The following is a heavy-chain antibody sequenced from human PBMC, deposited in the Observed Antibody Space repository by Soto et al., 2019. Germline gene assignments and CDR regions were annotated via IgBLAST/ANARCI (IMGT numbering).Heavy chain of an antibody. CDR3: AREIHTYYYDSSGYYWAD. J-gene: IGHJ4*02. D-gene: IGHD3-22*01. V-gene: IGHV4-30-4*01. CDR1: GGSISSGDYY. Sequence: SETLSLTCTVSGGSISSGDYYWSWIRQPPGKGLEWIGYIYYSGSTYYNPSLKSRVTISVDTSKNQFSLKLSSVTAADTAVYYCAREIHTYYYDSSGYYWADWGQGTLVTVSS. CDR2: IYYSGST.